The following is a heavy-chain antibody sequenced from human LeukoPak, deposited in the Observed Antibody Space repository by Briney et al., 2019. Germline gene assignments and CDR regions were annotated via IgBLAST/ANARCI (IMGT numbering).Heavy chain of an antibody. J-gene: IGHJ4*02. CDR3: ARTAYYDSSGYFDY. CDR1: GFTFSSYA. CDR2: ISYDGSNK. D-gene: IGHD3-22*01. V-gene: IGHV3-30*04. Sequence: GRSLRLTCAASGFTFSSYAMHWVRQAPGKGLEWVAVISYDGSNKYYADSVKGRFTISRDNSKNTLYLQMNSLRAEDTAVYYCARTAYYDSSGYFDYWGQGTLVTVSS.